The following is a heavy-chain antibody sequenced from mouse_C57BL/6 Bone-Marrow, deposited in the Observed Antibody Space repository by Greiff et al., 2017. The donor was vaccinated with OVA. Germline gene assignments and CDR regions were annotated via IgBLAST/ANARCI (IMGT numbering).Heavy chain of an antibody. Sequence: VKLQQSGAELARPGASVKLSCKASGYTFTSYGLSWVQQRTRQGLEWIGEIYPRSGNTYYNEKFKGTATLTADKSSSTAYMELRSLTSEDSAVYFCARGGASYWYFDVWGTGTTVTVSS. J-gene: IGHJ1*03. CDR1: GYTFTSYG. CDR3: ARGGASYWYFDV. CDR2: IYPRSGNT. V-gene: IGHV1-81*01.